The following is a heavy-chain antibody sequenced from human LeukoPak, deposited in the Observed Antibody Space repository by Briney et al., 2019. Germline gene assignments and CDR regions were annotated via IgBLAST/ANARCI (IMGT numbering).Heavy chain of an antibody. Sequence: ASVKVSCKASGYTFTSYDINWVRQATGQGLEWMGWMNPNSGNTGYAQKFQGRVTMTRNTSISTAYKELSSLRSEDTAVYYCARLESTMVRGVIIQSADYWGQGTLVTVSS. V-gene: IGHV1-8*01. CDR3: ARLESTMVRGVIIQSADY. J-gene: IGHJ4*02. D-gene: IGHD3-10*01. CDR2: MNPNSGNT. CDR1: GYTFTSYD.